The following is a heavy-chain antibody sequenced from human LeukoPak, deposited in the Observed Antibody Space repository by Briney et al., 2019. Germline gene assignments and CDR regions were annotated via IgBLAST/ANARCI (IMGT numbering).Heavy chain of an antibody. D-gene: IGHD6-19*01. CDR2: FDPEDGET. V-gene: IGHV1-24*01. Sequence: ASVKVSCKVSGYTLTELSMHWVRQAPGKGLEWMGGFDPEDGETIYAQKFQGRVTMTEDTSTDTAYMELSSLRSEDTAVYYCATDTPGGSGWYFDYWGQGTLVTVSS. J-gene: IGHJ4*02. CDR1: GYTLTELS. CDR3: ATDTPGGSGWYFDY.